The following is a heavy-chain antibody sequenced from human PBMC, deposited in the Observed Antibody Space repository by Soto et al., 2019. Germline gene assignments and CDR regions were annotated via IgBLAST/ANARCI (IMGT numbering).Heavy chain of an antibody. Sequence: SETLSLTFTVSGGSISNYYWSWLRQPPGKGLEWIGYIYSSGSTHYNPSLQSRVTISADTSKNQVSLKVRSVTGSDTAVYYCARDHPHSYGVYYFDYWGQGTPVTVS. CDR3: ARDHPHSYGVYYFDY. CDR2: IYSSGST. CDR1: GGSISNYY. D-gene: IGHD5-18*01. J-gene: IGHJ4*02. V-gene: IGHV4-59*01.